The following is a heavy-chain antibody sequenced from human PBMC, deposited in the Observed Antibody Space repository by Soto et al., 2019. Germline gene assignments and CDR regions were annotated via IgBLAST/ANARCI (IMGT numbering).Heavy chain of an antibody. J-gene: IGHJ6*02. Sequence: HPGGSLRLSCSASGFTFSSYAMHWVRQAPGKGLEYVSAISSNGGSTYYADSVKGRFTISRDNSKNTLYLQMSSLRAEDTAVYYCVKTHITSRIAAAGTSYYYYYGMDVWGQGTTVTVSS. CDR1: GFTFSSYA. V-gene: IGHV3-64D*08. CDR3: VKTHITSRIAAAGTSYYYYYGMDV. CDR2: ISSNGGST. D-gene: IGHD6-13*01.